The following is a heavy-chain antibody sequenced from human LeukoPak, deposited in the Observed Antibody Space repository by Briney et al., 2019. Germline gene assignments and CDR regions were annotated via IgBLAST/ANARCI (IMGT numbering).Heavy chain of an antibody. J-gene: IGHJ4*02. D-gene: IGHD3-22*01. Sequence: TGGSLRLSCAASGFTFSSYSMNWVRQAPGKGLEWVSSISSSSYIYYADSVKGRFTISRDNAKNSLYLQMNSLRAEDTAVYYCARSPYYYDSSGYYGYFDYWGQGTLVTVSS. V-gene: IGHV3-21*01. CDR1: GFTFSSYS. CDR3: ARSPYYYDSSGYYGYFDY. CDR2: ISSSSYI.